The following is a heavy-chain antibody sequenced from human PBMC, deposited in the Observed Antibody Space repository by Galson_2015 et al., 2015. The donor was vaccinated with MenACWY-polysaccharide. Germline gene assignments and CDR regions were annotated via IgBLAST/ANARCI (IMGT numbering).Heavy chain of an antibody. CDR3: ARERATVIADSNGMDV. Sequence: SLRLSCAASGFDFTRYSMNWVRQAPGKGLEWLSYITGSSETIYYADSVKGRFTISRDNAQKSLVLQLRSLTVEDTAVYCCARERATVIADSNGMDVWGQGTAVTVSS. CDR2: ITGSSETI. D-gene: IGHD2-21*01. CDR1: GFDFTRYS. J-gene: IGHJ6*02. V-gene: IGHV3-48*01.